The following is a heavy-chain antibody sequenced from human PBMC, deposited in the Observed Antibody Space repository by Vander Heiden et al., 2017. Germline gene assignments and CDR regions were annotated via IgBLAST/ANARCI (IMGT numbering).Heavy chain of an antibody. CDR3: ARFTAVASFDY. CDR2: ISSSGSTK. Sequence: EVQLVESGGGLVQPGGSLRLSCAAPGSPFSSYQLNWVRQAPGKGLEWVSYISSSGSTKYYADSVKGRFTISRDNAKNSLYLQMNSLRAEDTAVYYCARFTAVASFDYWGQGTLVTVSA. J-gene: IGHJ4*02. CDR1: GSPFSSYQ. D-gene: IGHD6-19*01. V-gene: IGHV3-48*03.